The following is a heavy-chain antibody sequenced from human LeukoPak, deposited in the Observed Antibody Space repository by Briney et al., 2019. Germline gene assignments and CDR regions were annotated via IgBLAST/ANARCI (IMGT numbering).Heavy chain of an antibody. CDR1: GFTFSSYG. CDR2: IWYDGSNK. V-gene: IGHV3-33*01. J-gene: IGHJ4*02. Sequence: GGSLRLSCAASGFTFSSYGMHWVRQAPGKGLEWVAVIWYDGSNKYYADSVKGRFTISRDNSKNTLYLQMNSLRAEDTAVYYCSVIAAADPFDYWGQGTLVTVSS. CDR3: SVIAAADPFDY. D-gene: IGHD6-13*01.